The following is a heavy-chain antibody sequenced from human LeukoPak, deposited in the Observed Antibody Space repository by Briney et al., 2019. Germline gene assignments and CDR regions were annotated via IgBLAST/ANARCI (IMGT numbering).Heavy chain of an antibody. V-gene: IGHV3-21*01. D-gene: IGHD2-2*01. CDR3: ARGPIGYCSSTSCWLFDP. Sequence: PGGSLRLSCAASGFTFSSYSMNWVRQAPGKGLEWVSSISSSSYIYYADSVKGRFTISRDNAKNSPYLQMNSLRAEDTAVYYCARGPIGYCSSTSCWLFDPWGQGTLVTVSS. CDR1: GFTFSSYS. CDR2: ISSSSYI. J-gene: IGHJ5*02.